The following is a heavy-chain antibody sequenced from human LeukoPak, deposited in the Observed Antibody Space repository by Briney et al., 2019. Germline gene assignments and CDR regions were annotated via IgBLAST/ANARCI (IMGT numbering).Heavy chain of an antibody. CDR1: GFTFSSYW. CDR2: INSDNDGSRT. D-gene: IGHD3-22*01. Sequence: GSLRLSCASSGFTFSSYWLLWVCQAPGQGLVWVSRINSDNDGSRTNYADSVKGRFTISRDKAKDTLYLQMNSLRVEDTAVYYCVRVFSSGDYPTGLNYWGQGTLVTVSS. J-gene: IGHJ4*02. CDR3: VRVFSSGDYPTGLNY. V-gene: IGHV3-74*01.